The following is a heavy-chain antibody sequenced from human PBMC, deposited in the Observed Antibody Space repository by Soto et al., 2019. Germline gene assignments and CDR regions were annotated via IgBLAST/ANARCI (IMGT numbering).Heavy chain of an antibody. Sequence: EVQLVESGGGLVQPGRSLRLACATSGFNFADYAMHWVRQAPGKGLEWVSGIGWTGGAIGDADSVTGRFIISRDNAKNSLYLQMNSLRPEDTALYYCVKDIAPGEVPLYYFDSWGQGTLGTVSS. D-gene: IGHD3-10*01. CDR1: GFNFADYA. J-gene: IGHJ4*02. CDR2: IGWTGGAI. CDR3: VKDIAPGEVPLYYFDS. V-gene: IGHV3-9*01.